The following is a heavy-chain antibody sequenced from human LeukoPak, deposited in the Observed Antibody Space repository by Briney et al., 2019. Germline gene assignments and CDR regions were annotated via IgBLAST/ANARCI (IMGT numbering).Heavy chain of an antibody. CDR1: GFTFSNYW. Sequence: GGSLRLSCAASGFTFSNYWMSWVRQAPGKGPEGVANIKKDGREKYYVDSVKGRFTISRDNAKNSLYLQMNSLRVEDTAVYYCARDGATVTTPNYYGMDVWGQGTTVTVSS. D-gene: IGHD4-17*01. J-gene: IGHJ6*02. V-gene: IGHV3-7*01. CDR3: ARDGATVTTPNYYGMDV. CDR2: IKKDGREK.